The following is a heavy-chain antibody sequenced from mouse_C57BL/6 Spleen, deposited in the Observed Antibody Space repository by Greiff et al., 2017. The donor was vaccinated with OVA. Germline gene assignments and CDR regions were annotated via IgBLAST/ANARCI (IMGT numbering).Heavy chain of an antibody. D-gene: IGHD1-1*01. CDR1: GFNIKDDY. CDR2: IDPENGDT. J-gene: IGHJ2*01. Sequence: VHVKQSGAELVRPGASVKLSCTASGFNIKDDYMHWVKQRPEQGLEWIGWIDPENGDTEYASKFQGKATITADTSSNTAYLQLSSLTSEDTAVYYCTSYYYGSVFDYWGQGTTLTVSS. V-gene: IGHV14-4*01. CDR3: TSYYYGSVFDY.